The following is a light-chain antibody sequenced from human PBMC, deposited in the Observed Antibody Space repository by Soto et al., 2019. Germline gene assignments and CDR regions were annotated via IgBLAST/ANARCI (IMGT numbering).Light chain of an antibody. CDR2: DAS. J-gene: IGKJ1*01. V-gene: IGKV1-5*01. CDR1: QSISSW. Sequence: DIQMTQSPSTLSASVGDRVTITCRASQSISSWLAWYQQKPGKAPKVLIFDASSLEIRVPSRFSSSGSATELTLTISGPQPDHFATCYCQQYTAYPWTFGQGTKVQI. CDR3: QQYTAYPWT.